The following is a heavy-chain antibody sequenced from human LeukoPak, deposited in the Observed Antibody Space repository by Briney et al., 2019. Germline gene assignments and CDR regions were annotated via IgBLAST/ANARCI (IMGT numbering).Heavy chain of an antibody. J-gene: IGHJ4*02. CDR3: ARAPYYYGSGALRY. CDR1: GGTFSSYA. Sequence: GASVKVSCKASGGTFSSYAISWVRQAPGQGLEWMGGIIPIFGTANYAQKFQGRVTITADESTSTAYMELSSLRSEDTAVYYCARAPYYYGSGALRYWGQGTLVTVSS. V-gene: IGHV1-69*13. CDR2: IIPIFGTA. D-gene: IGHD3-10*01.